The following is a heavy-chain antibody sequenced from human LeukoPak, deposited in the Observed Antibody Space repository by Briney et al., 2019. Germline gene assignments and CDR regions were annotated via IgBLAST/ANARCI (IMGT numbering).Heavy chain of an antibody. CDR2: ISAYNGNT. CDR3: ARSSSSWSYYYYYMDV. V-gene: IGHV1-18*01. J-gene: IGHJ6*03. CDR1: GYTFTSYG. D-gene: IGHD6-13*01. Sequence: GASVKVSCKASGYTFTSYGISWVRQAPGQGLEWMGWISAYNGNTNYAQKLQGRVTMTTDTSASTAYMELRSLRSDDTAVYYCARSSSSWSYYYYYMDVWGKGTTVTVSS.